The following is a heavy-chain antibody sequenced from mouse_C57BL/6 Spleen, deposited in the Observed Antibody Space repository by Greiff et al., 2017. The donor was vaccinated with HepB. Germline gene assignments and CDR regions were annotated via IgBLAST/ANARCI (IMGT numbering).Heavy chain of an antibody. Sequence: VQLVESGAELVRPGASVTLSCKASGYTFTDYEMHWVKQTPVHGLEWIGAIDPETGGTAYNQKFKGKAILTADKSSSTAYMELRSLTSEDSAVYYCTRPEGYFDVWGTGTTVTVSS. V-gene: IGHV1-15*01. CDR1: GYTFTDYE. J-gene: IGHJ1*03. CDR2: IDPETGGT. CDR3: TRPEGYFDV.